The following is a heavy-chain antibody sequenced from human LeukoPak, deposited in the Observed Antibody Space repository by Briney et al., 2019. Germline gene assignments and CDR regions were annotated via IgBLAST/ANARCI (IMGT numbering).Heavy chain of an antibody. J-gene: IGHJ4*02. CDR2: ISYDGGNK. Sequence: GGSLRLSCVASGFTFSGSGMHWVRQAPGKGLECVALISYDGGNKYYADSVKGRFTISRDNSRNTLELQMNSLRVEDTAVYYCALQGGSGRKDFDYWGQGTLVTVSS. D-gene: IGHD1-26*01. V-gene: IGHV3-30*03. CDR1: GFTFSGSG. CDR3: ALQGGSGRKDFDY.